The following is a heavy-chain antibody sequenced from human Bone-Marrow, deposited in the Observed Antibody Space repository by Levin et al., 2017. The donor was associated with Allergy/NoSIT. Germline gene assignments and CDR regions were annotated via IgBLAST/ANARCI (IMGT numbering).Heavy chain of an antibody. CDR1: GGTPESYS. Sequence: SVKVSCKAAGGTPESYSFSWVRQAPGQGLEWMGRIFPIVSMTDYAQKFQGRVTITADISTSTVYMDLTSLTSDDTAVYYCAGGLRGIIQYYGMDVWGQGTTVTVSS. J-gene: IGHJ6*02. CDR3: AGGLRGIIQYYGMDV. CDR2: IFPIVSMT. D-gene: IGHD3-16*01. V-gene: IGHV1-69*02.